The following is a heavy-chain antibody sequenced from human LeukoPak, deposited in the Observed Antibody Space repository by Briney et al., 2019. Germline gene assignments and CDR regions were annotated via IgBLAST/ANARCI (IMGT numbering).Heavy chain of an antibody. D-gene: IGHD6-13*01. J-gene: IGHJ4*02. CDR3: ARDPSRIAAAGFYYYFDY. CDR2: ISSSSYI. CDR1: GFTSSSYS. V-gene: IGHV3-21*01. Sequence: GGSLRLSCAASGFTSSSYSMNWVRQAPGKGLEWVSSISSSSYIYYADSVKGRFTISRDNAKNSLYLQMNSLRAEDMAVYYCARDPSRIAAAGFYYYFDYWGQGTLVTVSS.